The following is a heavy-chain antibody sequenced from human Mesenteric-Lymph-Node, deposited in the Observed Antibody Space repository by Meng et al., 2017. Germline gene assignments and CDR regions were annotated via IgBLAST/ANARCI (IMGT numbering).Heavy chain of an antibody. Sequence: ASVKVSCKASGYTFTSYYMHWVRQAPGQGLEWMGIINPSGGSTSCAQKFQGRVTMTRDTSTSTVYMELSSLRSEDTAVYYCARGRLWFGEFSSWLWNFNDYWGQGTLVTVSS. CDR1: GYTFTSYY. CDR2: INPSGGST. D-gene: IGHD3-10*01. CDR3: ARGRLWFGEFSSWLWNFNDY. J-gene: IGHJ4*02. V-gene: IGHV1-46*01.